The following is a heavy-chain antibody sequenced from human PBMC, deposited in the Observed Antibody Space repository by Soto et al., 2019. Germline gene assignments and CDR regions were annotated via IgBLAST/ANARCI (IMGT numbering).Heavy chain of an antibody. CDR1: GGSFSGYY. CDR3: ARGSRMRIRAGSGGDYYYHGLDV. D-gene: IGHD6-25*01. Sequence: QVQLQQWGAGLLKPSETLSLNCAVYGGSFSGYYWSWIRQPPGKGLEWIGEINHRGSINYNPSLRSRVTMSVDTSKNQLSLKLDSVTAADTAVFYCARGSRMRIRAGSGGDYYYHGLDVWGQGTAVTVSS. V-gene: IGHV4-34*01. CDR2: INHRGSI. J-gene: IGHJ6*02.